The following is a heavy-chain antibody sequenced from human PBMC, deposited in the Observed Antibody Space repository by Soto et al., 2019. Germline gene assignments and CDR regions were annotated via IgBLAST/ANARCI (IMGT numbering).Heavy chain of an antibody. J-gene: IGHJ4*02. CDR3: ARSTPPTYYYDSSGPLEFDY. Sequence: PSETLSLTCTVSGGSISSYYWSWIRQPPGKGLDWIGYIYYSGSTNYNPSLKSRVTISVDTSKNQFSLKLSSVTAADTAVYYCARSTPPTYYYDSSGPLEFDYWGQGTLVTVSS. CDR2: IYYSGST. CDR1: GGSISSYY. V-gene: IGHV4-59*01. D-gene: IGHD3-22*01.